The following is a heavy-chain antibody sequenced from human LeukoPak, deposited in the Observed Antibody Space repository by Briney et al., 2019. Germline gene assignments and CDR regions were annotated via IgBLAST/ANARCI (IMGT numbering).Heavy chain of an antibody. CDR2: ISINGGST. CDR3: ARHFGVISKGVYYYYYGLDV. J-gene: IGHJ6*02. Sequence: GGSLRLSCSASGTAFRTYAMHWVRQPPGKGLYYVSAISINGGSTYYADSVKGRFTISRDNSKNTLYLQMSSLRAEDTAVYYCARHFGVISKGVYYYYYGLDVWGQGTTVTVSS. D-gene: IGHD3-3*01. V-gene: IGHV3-64*04. CDR1: GTAFRTYA.